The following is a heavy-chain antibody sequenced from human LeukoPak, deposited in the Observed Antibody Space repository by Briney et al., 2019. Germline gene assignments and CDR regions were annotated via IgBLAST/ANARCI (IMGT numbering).Heavy chain of an antibody. CDR1: GFTSSDYY. V-gene: IGHV3-11*04. Sequence: GGSLRLSCAASGFTSSDYYMSWIRQAPGKGLEGVSYISYSGSTIYYADSVKGRFTISRDDAKNSLYLQMNSLRAEDTAVYYCARERGNWFDPWGQGTLVTVSS. CDR3: ARERGNWFDP. J-gene: IGHJ5*02. CDR2: ISYSGSTI.